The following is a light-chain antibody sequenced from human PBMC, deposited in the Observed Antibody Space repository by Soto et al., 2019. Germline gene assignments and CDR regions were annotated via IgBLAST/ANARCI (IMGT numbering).Light chain of an antibody. CDR1: QSVLYSSNNKNY. Sequence: TPSPVSLAVSLGTRATINCKSSQSVLYSSNNKNYLASYQQKPGKAPKLLIYAASTLQSGVPSRFSGSGSGTDFTLTISCLQSEDFATYYCQQYYIYLRTFGQ. J-gene: IGKJ1*01. CDR3: QQYYIYLRT. V-gene: IGKV4-1*01. CDR2: AAS.